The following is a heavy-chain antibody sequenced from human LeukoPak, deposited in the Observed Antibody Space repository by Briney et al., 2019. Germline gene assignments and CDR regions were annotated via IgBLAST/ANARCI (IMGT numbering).Heavy chain of an antibody. D-gene: IGHD3-22*01. V-gene: IGHV4-34*01. CDR3: ARGSKLGYYYDSSGYYGNWFDP. CDR2: INHSGSS. CDR1: GGSFSGYY. Sequence: SETLSLTCAVYGGSFSGYYWSWIRQPPGKGLEWIGEINHSGSSNYNPSLKSRVTIPVDTSKNQFSLKLSSVTAADTAVYYCARGSKLGYYYDSSGYYGNWFDPWGQGTLVTVSS. J-gene: IGHJ5*02.